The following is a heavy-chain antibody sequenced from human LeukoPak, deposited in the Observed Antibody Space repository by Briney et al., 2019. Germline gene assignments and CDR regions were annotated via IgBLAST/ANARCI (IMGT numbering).Heavy chain of an antibody. Sequence: PSETLSLTCTVSGYSISSGYYWGWIRQPPGKGLEWIGSIYHSGSTYYNPSLKSRVTISVDTSKNQFSLKLSSVTAADTAVYYCARGMGATTWFDPWGQGTLVTVSS. D-gene: IGHD1-26*01. V-gene: IGHV4-38-2*02. CDR2: IYHSGST. CDR3: ARGMGATTWFDP. CDR1: GYSISSGYY. J-gene: IGHJ5*02.